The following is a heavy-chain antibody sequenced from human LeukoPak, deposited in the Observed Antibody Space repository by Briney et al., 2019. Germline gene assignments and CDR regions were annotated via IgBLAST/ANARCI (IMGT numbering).Heavy chain of an antibody. D-gene: IGHD3-3*01. CDR1: GFTFSTYD. V-gene: IGHV3-23*01. J-gene: IGHJ4*02. CDR3: ARDQYDTWSRRGNFDS. Sequence: GSLRLSCAASGFTFSTYDMMWVRQTPDSGLEWVSIISGSGGTTYYADSVKGRFTISRDNTKNSLYLQMNSLRAEDTAVFYCARDQYDTWSRRGNFDSWGQGTLVIVSS. CDR2: ISGSGGTT.